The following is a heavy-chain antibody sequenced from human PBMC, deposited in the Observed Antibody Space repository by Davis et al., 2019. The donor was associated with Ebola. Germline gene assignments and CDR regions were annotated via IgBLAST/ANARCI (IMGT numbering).Heavy chain of an antibody. Sequence: GESLKISRAASGFTFSSYSMNWVRQAPGKGLEWVSSISSSSSYIYYADSVKGRFTISRDNAKNSLYLQMNSLRAEDTAVYYCARLGYCSGGSCYSWGQGTLVTVSS. V-gene: IGHV3-21*01. D-gene: IGHD2-15*01. CDR2: ISSSSSYI. J-gene: IGHJ4*02. CDR3: ARLGYCSGGSCYS. CDR1: GFTFSSYS.